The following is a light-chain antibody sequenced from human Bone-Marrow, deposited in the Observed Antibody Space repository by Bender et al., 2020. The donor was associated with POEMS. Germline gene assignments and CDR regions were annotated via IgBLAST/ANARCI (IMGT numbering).Light chain of an antibody. CDR2: EVR. J-gene: IGLJ2*01. Sequence: QSALTQPPSASGSPGQSVTISCTGTNSDIGGYDYVSWYQQHPGKAPKLIIFEVRQRPSGVPDRFSGSKSGNTASLTISGLQAEDEAEYYCSSYAGSDNLLFGGGTKLTVL. CDR1: NSDIGGYDY. V-gene: IGLV2-8*01. CDR3: SSYAGSDNLL.